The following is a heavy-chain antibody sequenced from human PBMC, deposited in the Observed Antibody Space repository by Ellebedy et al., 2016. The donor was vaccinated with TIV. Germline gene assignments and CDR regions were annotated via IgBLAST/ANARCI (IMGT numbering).Heavy chain of an antibody. J-gene: IGHJ6*02. CDR3: AKDRGNIVVVVAAPRAYGMDV. Sequence: PGGSLRLSCAASGFTFSRDAMTWVRQAPGKGLEWISAISGSGGSTYYADSVKGRFTISRDNSKNTLSLQMNNLSAEETAVYYCAKDRGNIVVVVAAPRAYGMDVWGQGTTVIVS. CDR2: ISGSGGST. D-gene: IGHD2-15*01. V-gene: IGHV3-23*01. CDR1: GFTFSRDA.